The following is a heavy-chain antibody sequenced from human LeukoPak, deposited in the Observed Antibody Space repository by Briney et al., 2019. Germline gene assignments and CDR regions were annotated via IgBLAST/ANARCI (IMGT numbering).Heavy chain of an antibody. D-gene: IGHD3-9*01. CDR1: GFTFSSYC. Sequence: AVSLRLSCAASGFTFSSYCMHWVRQVPGQELVWVSRINTDGSTTSYADSVKGRFTISRDNAKNTLYLQMNSLRAEDTGVYYCTIDLTGPFDDWGQGTLVTVSS. J-gene: IGHJ4*02. CDR2: INTDGSTT. CDR3: TIDLTGPFDD. V-gene: IGHV3-74*01.